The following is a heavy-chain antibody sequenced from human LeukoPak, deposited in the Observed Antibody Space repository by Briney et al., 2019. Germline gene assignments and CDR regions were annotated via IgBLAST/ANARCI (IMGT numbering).Heavy chain of an antibody. CDR2: IYSGGST. CDR3: ARDRTADSYSHFGSPDMDV. CDR1: GFTVSSNY. V-gene: IGHV3-53*01. D-gene: IGHD3-3*01. Sequence: TGGSLRLSCAASGFTVSSNYMSWVRQAPGKGLEWVSVIYSGGSTYYADSVKGRFTISRDNSKNTLYLQMNSLRAEDMAVYYCARDRTADSYSHFGSPDMDVWGKGTTVTVSS. J-gene: IGHJ6*03.